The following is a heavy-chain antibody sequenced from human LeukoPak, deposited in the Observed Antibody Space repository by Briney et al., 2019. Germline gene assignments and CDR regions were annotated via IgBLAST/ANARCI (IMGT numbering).Heavy chain of an antibody. V-gene: IGHV1-18*01. CDR1: GYTFTSYG. D-gene: IGHD3-10*01. Sequence: ASVKVSCKASGYTFTSYGISWVRQAPGQGLEWMGWTSAYNGNTNYAQKLQGRVTMTTDTSTSTAYMELRSLRSDDTAVYYCARWAFGVSSTPFDYWGQGTLVTVSS. J-gene: IGHJ4*02. CDR2: TSAYNGNT. CDR3: ARWAFGVSSTPFDY.